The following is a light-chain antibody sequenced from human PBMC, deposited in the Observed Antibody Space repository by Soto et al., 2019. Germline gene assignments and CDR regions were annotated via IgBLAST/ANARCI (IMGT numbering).Light chain of an antibody. V-gene: IGKV1-39*01. CDR1: QSISNY. J-gene: IGKJ1*01. Sequence: GDRGPIACRASQSISNYLNWYQEKPGKAPKLLIYTASSLQSGVPSRFSGSGSGTDFTLSISSLQPEDFATYYCQQSYSTPPTFGQGTKVDIK. CDR3: QQSYSTPPT. CDR2: TAS.